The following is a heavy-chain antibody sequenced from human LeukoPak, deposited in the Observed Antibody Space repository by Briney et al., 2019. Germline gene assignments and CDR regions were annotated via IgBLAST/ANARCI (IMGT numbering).Heavy chain of an antibody. V-gene: IGHV1-2*02. D-gene: IGHD3-22*01. Sequence: ASAKVSCKASGYTFTGYYMHWVRQAPGQGLEWMGWINPNSGGTNYAQKFQGRVTMTRDTSISTAYMELSRLRSDDTAVYYCARGWRYYDSSGYYLLLGYWGQGTLVTVSS. J-gene: IGHJ4*02. CDR2: INPNSGGT. CDR1: GYTFTGYY. CDR3: ARGWRYYDSSGYYLLLGY.